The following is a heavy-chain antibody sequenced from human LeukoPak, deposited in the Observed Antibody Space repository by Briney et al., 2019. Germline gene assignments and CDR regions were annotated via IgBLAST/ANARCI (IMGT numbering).Heavy chain of an antibody. D-gene: IGHD3-9*01. J-gene: IGHJ3*02. CDR3: ARRGNSYYDVFSGYVSDVLDI. CDR2: ISYSGNT. CDR1: DGSINSYY. V-gene: IGHV4-59*12. Sequence: TSETLSFTCTVSDGSINSYYWSWIRQPPGKGLEWIGCISYSGNTNYNPSLESRVTISVDTSKNQFSLKLSSVTAADTAVYYCARRGNSYYDVFSGYVSDVLDIWGQGTMVTVSS.